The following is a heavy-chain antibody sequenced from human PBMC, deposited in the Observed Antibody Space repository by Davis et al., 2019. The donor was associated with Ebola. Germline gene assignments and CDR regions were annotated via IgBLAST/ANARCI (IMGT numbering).Heavy chain of an antibody. Sequence: GGSLRLSCAASGFTSSSYAMSWVRQAPGQGLEWVSSISSSSSYIYYADSVKGRFTISSDNAKNSLYLQMNSLRAEDTAVYYCARVAVIHGWFDPWGQGTLVTVSS. CDR3: ARVAVIHGWFDP. J-gene: IGHJ5*02. CDR1: GFTSSSYA. CDR2: ISSSSSYI. D-gene: IGHD2-21*01. V-gene: IGHV3-21*01.